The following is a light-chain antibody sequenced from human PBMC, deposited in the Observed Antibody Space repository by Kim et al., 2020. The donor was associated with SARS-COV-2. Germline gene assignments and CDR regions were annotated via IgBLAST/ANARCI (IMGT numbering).Light chain of an antibody. Sequence: ALGRTVRKTTQGDHPKVYYARWYHQKPGQAPKLVTYGKNNLPSGIPDRFSGSSSGNTASLTITGAQAEDEADYYCNSRDSSANHWVFGGGTQLTVL. CDR3: NSRDSSANHWV. J-gene: IGLJ3*02. V-gene: IGLV3-19*01. CDR1: HPKVYY. CDR2: GKN.